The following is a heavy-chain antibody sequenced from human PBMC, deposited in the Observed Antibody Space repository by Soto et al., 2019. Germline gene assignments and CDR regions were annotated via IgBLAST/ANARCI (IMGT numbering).Heavy chain of an antibody. CDR3: ARGGWTNDY. J-gene: IGHJ4*02. D-gene: IGHD6-19*01. CDR2: VHYSGST. V-gene: IGHV4-59*11. CDR1: GGSISGHY. Sequence: QVQLQESGPGLVKPSETLSLTCTVSGGSISGHYWSWIRQPPGKGLEWIGYVHYSGSTNYNPSLKSRVTFSVDTSKNQVSLKLSSVTAADTAVYYCARGGWTNDYWGQGTLVTVSS.